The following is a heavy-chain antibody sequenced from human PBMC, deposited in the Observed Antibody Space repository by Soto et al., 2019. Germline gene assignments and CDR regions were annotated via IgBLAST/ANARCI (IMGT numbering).Heavy chain of an antibody. CDR1: GFTFPTYA. CDR3: AKAVHGNSPRPEK. Sequence: EVQLLESGGGLVQPGGSLRLSCAASGFTFPTYAMSWVRQAPGKGLEWASGISGSGDNTYYADSVKGRFTVSRDNSKNTLYLQMNSLRADDTAVYYCAKAVHGNSPRPEKWGQGTLVTVSS. CDR2: ISGSGDNT. D-gene: IGHD2-15*01. V-gene: IGHV3-23*01. J-gene: IGHJ4*02.